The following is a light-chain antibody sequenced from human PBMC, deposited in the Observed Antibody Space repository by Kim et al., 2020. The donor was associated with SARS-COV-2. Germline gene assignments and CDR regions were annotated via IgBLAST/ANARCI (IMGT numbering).Light chain of an antibody. CDR3: QTWGTCVRI. J-gene: IGLJ2*01. CDR1: SGHSSYG. Sequence: ASVKLTCTRRSGHSSYGIAWHQKQPEQGARYLMKLNSDGSHSRGDGIPDCFSGSSSWAERYLTISRLQSEDEGDYYCQTWGTCVRIFGGGTQLTV. CDR2: LNSDGSH. V-gene: IGLV4-69*01.